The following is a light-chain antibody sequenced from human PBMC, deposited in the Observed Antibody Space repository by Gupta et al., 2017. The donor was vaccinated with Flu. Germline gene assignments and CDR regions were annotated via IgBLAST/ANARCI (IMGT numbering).Light chain of an antibody. CDR2: LAS. CDR3: MHSLPGLT. Sequence: DIVMLQFPLSLPVAPGEAASTSCRSNQSLLKSNGSNYLDWYRQTPGRSPQLLIYLASQRAYGVPDRFSGSGAGTDFKLRSRRVEAEDVGAYYVMHSLPGLTFGGGTKLEIK. CDR1: QSLLKSNGSNY. J-gene: IGKJ4*01. V-gene: IGKV2-28*01.